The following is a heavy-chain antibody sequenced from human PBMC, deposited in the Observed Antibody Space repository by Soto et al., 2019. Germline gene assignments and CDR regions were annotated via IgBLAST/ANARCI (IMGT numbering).Heavy chain of an antibody. CDR3: AKGRYYYILTGYEY. CDR2: ISWNSGSI. V-gene: IGHV3-9*01. CDR1: GFTFDDYA. Sequence: EVQLVESGGGLVQPGRSLRLSCAASGFTFDDYAMHWVRQAPGKGLEWVSGISWNSGSIGYADSVKGRFTISRDNDKISLYLQMNSLRAEDTALYYCAKGRYYYILTGYEYWGQGTLVTVSS. D-gene: IGHD3-9*01. J-gene: IGHJ4*02.